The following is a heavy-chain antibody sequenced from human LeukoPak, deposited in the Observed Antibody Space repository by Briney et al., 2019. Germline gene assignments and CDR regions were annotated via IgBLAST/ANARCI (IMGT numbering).Heavy chain of an antibody. Sequence: SETLSLTCTVSGGPISSYYWSWIRQPPGKGLEWIGYIYYSGSTNYNPSLKSRVTISVDTSKNQFSLKLSSVTAADTAVYYCARVGLRGVIILWFDPWGQGTLVTVSS. D-gene: IGHD3-10*01. CDR2: IYYSGST. V-gene: IGHV4-59*01. CDR3: ARVGLRGVIILWFDP. J-gene: IGHJ5*02. CDR1: GGPISSYY.